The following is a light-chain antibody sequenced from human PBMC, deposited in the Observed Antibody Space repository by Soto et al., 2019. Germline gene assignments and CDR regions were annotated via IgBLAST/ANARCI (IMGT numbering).Light chain of an antibody. CDR1: GNDVGAYNY. CDR2: EVS. J-gene: IGLJ2*01. V-gene: IGLV2-14*01. Sequence: QSALTQPRSVSGSPGQSVTISCTGTGNDVGAYNYVSWYQQHPGRPPKLMIYEVSNRPSGVSNRFSGSKSGNTASLTISGLQAEDEADYYCSSYTTTKTLVFGGGTKLTVL. CDR3: SSYTTTKTLV.